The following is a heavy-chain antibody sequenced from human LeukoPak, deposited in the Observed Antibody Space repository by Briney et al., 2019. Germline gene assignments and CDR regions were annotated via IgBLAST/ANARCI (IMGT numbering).Heavy chain of an antibody. Sequence: SETLSLTCTVSGGSISSHYWAWLRQPPGKGLEWIGWMFFTGGTNYNPSLKSRVTISVDHSKNQFSLKPTSVTAADTAVYYCAKEGNDYGANSIDYWGQGTLVTVSS. CDR1: GGSISSHY. CDR2: MFFTGGT. CDR3: AKEGNDYGANSIDY. D-gene: IGHD4-23*01. V-gene: IGHV4-59*11. J-gene: IGHJ4*02.